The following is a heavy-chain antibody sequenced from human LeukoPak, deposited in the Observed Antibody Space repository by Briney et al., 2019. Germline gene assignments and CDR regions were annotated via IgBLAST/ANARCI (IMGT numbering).Heavy chain of an antibody. Sequence: GGSLRLSCAASGFTFSSYGMHWVRQAPGQGLEWVAVISYDGSNKYYADSVKGRFTISRDNSKNTLYLQMNSLRAEDTAVYYCANEGVYAFDIWGQGTMVTVSS. D-gene: IGHD6-13*01. CDR2: ISYDGSNK. V-gene: IGHV3-30*18. CDR1: GFTFSSYG. CDR3: ANEGVYAFDI. J-gene: IGHJ3*02.